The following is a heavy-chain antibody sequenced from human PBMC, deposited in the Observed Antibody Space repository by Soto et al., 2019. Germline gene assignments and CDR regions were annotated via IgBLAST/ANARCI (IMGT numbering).Heavy chain of an antibody. CDR1: GGSISSYY. J-gene: IGHJ6*02. D-gene: IGHD3-22*01. CDR2: IYYSGST. Sequence: SETLSLTCTVSGGSISSYYWSWIRQPPGKGLEWIGYIYYSGSTNYNPSLKSRVTISVDTSKNQFSLKLSSVTAADTAVYYCARVYYDSSGYFDYYYGMDVWGQGTTVTVSS. CDR3: ARVYYDSSGYFDYYYGMDV. V-gene: IGHV4-59*01.